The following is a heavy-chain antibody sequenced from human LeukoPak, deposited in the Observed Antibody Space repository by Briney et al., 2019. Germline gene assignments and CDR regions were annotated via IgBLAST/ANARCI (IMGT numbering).Heavy chain of an antibody. Sequence: PSETLSLTCAVSGGSISSGGYSWSWIRQPPGKGLEWIGYIYHSGSTYYNPSVKSRVTISVDRSKNQFSLKLSSVTAADTAVYYCARASPPDYWGQETLVTVSS. CDR3: ARASPPDY. J-gene: IGHJ4*02. CDR2: IYHSGST. CDR1: GGSISSGGYS. V-gene: IGHV4-30-2*01.